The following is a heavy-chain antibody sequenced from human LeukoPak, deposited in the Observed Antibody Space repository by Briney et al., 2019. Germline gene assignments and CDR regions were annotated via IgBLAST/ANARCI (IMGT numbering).Heavy chain of an antibody. CDR3: AKDLASKIYDSSGVDY. CDR1: GFTFSSCG. J-gene: IGHJ4*02. Sequence: GGSLRLSCAASGFTFSSCGMHWVRQAPGKGLEWVAVIWYDGSNKYYADSVKGRFTISRDNSKNTLYLQMNSLRAEDTAVYYCAKDLASKIYDSSGVDYWGQGTLVTVSS. CDR2: IWYDGSNK. D-gene: IGHD3-22*01. V-gene: IGHV3-33*06.